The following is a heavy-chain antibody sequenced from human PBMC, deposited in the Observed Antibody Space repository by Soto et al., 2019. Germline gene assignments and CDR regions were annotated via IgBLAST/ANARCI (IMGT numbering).Heavy chain of an antibody. CDR3: AIGPGSLTAGSFDY. Sequence: ASVKVSCKASGYTFTSYGISWVRQAPGQGLEWMGWISAYNGNTNYAQKLQGRVTMTTDTSTSTAYMELRSLRSDDTAVYYCAIGPGSLTAGSFDYWGQRTLVTVSS. CDR1: GYTFTSYG. V-gene: IGHV1-18*04. J-gene: IGHJ4*02. CDR2: ISAYNGNT. D-gene: IGHD6-13*01.